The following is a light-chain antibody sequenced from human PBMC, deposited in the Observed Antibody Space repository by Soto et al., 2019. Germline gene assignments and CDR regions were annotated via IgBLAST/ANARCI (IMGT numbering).Light chain of an antibody. V-gene: IGKV3-15*01. CDR1: QSVSSN. J-gene: IGKJ2*01. Sequence: EIVMTQSPATLSVSPGERATLSCRASQSVSSNLACYQQKPGQAPRLLLYGASTRATGIPARFSGSGSGTEFTLTISSLQSEDFAVYYCQQYNNWPLYTFGQGTKLEIK. CDR3: QQYNNWPLYT. CDR2: GAS.